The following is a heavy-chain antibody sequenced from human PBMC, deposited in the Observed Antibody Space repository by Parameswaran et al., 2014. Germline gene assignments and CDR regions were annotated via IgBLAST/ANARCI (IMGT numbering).Heavy chain of an antibody. V-gene: IGHV1-18*01. CDR2: SALTMVT. D-gene: IGHD2-15*01. J-gene: IGHJ3*02. Sequence: ASVKVSCKASGYTLPAMVSAGCDRPLDKGLSGWDGSALTMVTQTNAQKLQGRVTMTTDTSTSTAYMELRSLRSDDTAVYYCARIVVVVAANQDRYSAFDIWGQGTMVTVSS. CDR3: ARIVVVVAANQDRYSAFDI. CDR1: GYTLPAMV.